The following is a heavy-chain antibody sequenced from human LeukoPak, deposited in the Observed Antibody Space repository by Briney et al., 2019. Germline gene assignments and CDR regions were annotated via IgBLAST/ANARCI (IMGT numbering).Heavy chain of an antibody. V-gene: IGHV4-59*01. CDR3: ARANSGYDYGDY. D-gene: IGHD5-12*01. CDR1: GGSISSYY. J-gene: IGHJ4*02. Sequence: SETLSLTCTVPGGSISSYYWSWIRQPPGKGLEWIGYIYYSGSTNYNPSLKSRVTISVDTSKNQFSLKLSSVTAADTAVYYCARANSGYDYGDYWGQGTLVTVSS. CDR2: IYYSGST.